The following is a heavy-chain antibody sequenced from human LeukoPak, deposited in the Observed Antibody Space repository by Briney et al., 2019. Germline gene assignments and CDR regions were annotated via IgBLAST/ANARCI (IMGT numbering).Heavy chain of an antibody. CDR1: GFIFSNYE. CDR2: INSGGTPI. V-gene: IGHV3-48*03. D-gene: IGHD5-12*01. CDR3: AKYRLIWLPAPVFEY. J-gene: IGHJ4*02. Sequence: GGSLRLSCAASGFIFSNYEMNWVRQAPGKGLEWISYINSGGTPIYYADSVKGRFTMSRDNAKNSLYLQMNSLRAEDTAVYYCAKYRLIWLPAPVFEYWGQGTLVTVSS.